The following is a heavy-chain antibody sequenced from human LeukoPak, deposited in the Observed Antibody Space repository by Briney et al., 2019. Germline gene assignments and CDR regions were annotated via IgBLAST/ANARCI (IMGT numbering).Heavy chain of an antibody. Sequence: PGGSLRLSCAASGFTFSSYEMNWVRQAPGKGLEWVSYISSSGSTIYYVDSVKGRFTISRDNAKNSLYLQMNSLRAEDTAVYYCAREGGYSGYDFDYWGQGTLVTVSS. CDR3: AREGGYSGYDFDY. V-gene: IGHV3-48*03. CDR1: GFTFSSYE. J-gene: IGHJ4*02. CDR2: ISSSGSTI. D-gene: IGHD5-12*01.